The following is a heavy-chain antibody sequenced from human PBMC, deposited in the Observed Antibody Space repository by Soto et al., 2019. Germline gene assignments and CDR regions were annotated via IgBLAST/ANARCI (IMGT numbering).Heavy chain of an antibody. D-gene: IGHD2-15*01. V-gene: IGHV3-53*01. CDR2: IYSGGST. Sequence: GGSLRLSCAASGFTVSSNYMSWVRQAPGKGLEWVSVIYSGGSTYYADSVKGRFTISRDNSKNTLYLQMNSLRAEDTAVYYCARERRPDSDYYYGMDVWGQGTTVTVSS. J-gene: IGHJ6*02. CDR1: GFTVSSNY. CDR3: ARERRPDSDYYYGMDV.